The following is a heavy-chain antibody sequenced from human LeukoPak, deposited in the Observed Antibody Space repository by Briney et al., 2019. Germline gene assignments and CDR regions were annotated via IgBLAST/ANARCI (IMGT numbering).Heavy chain of an antibody. J-gene: IGHJ4*02. CDR2: IYHSGST. D-gene: IGHD3-9*01. V-gene: IGHV4-38-2*02. CDR1: GYSINSGYY. Sequence: SETLSLTCTASGYSINSGYYWGWIRQPPGKGLEWIAIIYHSGSTYYNPSLKSRVTISLDTSKNQFSLKLSSVTAADTAVYYCATVRRDILTGYYLDSWGQGTLVTVSS. CDR3: ATVRRDILTGYYLDS.